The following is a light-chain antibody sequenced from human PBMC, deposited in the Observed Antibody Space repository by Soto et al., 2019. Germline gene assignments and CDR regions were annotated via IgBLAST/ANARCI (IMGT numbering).Light chain of an antibody. CDR3: QQYGSSPPT. J-gene: IGKJ3*01. CDR2: GAS. V-gene: IGKV3-20*01. Sequence: EIVLTQSPGTLSLSPGERATLSCRASQSVYNSYLAWYQQKPGQAPRLLIHGASSRATGIPDRFSGSGSGTDFTLTITRLEPEDFVVYYCQQYGSSPPTFGPGTKVDIK. CDR1: QSVYNSY.